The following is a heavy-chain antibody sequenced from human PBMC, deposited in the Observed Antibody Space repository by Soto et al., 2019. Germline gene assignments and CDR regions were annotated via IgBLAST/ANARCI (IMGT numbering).Heavy chain of an antibody. CDR1: GGSISSYY. V-gene: IGHV4-59*01. Sequence: PSETLSLTCTVSGGSISSYYWSWIRQPPGKGLEWIGYIYYSGSTNYNPSLKSRVTISVDTSKNQFSLKLSSVTAADTPVYYCARRWGPTFDFWGQGTLVTVSS. CDR3: ARRWGPTFDF. J-gene: IGHJ4*02. CDR2: IYYSGST. D-gene: IGHD1-26*01.